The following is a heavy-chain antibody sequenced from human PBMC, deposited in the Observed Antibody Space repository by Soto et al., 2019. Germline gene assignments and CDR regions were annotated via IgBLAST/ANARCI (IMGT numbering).Heavy chain of an antibody. V-gene: IGHV3-64*02. CDR3: SREPLVSPVVTCLDY. CDR1: GFTFSSYA. Sequence: PAGSLRLSCAASGFTFSSYAMHWVRQAPGKGLEYVSAIRSNGGSTYYADSVKGRFTISRDNSKNTLYLQMRSMRGDDMAVYYCSREPLVSPVVTCLDYWGQGTLVTVSS. CDR2: IRSNGGST. J-gene: IGHJ4*02. D-gene: IGHD2-2*01.